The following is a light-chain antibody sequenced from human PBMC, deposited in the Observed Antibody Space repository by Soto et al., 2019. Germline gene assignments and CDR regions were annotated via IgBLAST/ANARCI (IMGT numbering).Light chain of an antibody. CDR3: QQFRNWPWT. J-gene: IGKJ1*01. Sequence: EIVLTQSPGTLSVSPGDRVTLSCRASQSISINLAWYQHKPGQAPRLLIHGASTRATGVPARISGSGSGTEFTLTISSLQSEDFAVYYCQQFRNWPWTFGQGTKVEAK. CDR2: GAS. V-gene: IGKV3D-15*01. CDR1: QSISIN.